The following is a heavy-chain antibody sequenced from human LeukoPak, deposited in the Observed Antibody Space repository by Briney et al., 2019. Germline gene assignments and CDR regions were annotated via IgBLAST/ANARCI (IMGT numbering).Heavy chain of an antibody. J-gene: IGHJ3*02. CDR1: GFTFSNYA. CDR3: ARDDFGSSDAFDI. V-gene: IGHV3-23*01. Sequence: GGSLRLSCAASGFTFSNYAMTWVRQAPGKGLEWVSGISGSGGSTYYADSVKGRFTISRDNAKNSLYLQMNSLRAEDTAVYYCARDDFGSSDAFDIWGQGTMVTVSS. D-gene: IGHD3-10*01. CDR2: ISGSGGST.